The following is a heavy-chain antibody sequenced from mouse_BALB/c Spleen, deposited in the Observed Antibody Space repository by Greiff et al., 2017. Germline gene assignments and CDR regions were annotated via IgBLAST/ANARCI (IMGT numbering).Heavy chain of an antibody. V-gene: IGHV4-1*02. CDR2: INPDSSTI. D-gene: IGHD2-2*01. J-gene: IGHJ4*01. CDR3: ARGNGYDGGEGYYAMDY. CDR1: GFDFSRYW. Sequence: EVKVVESGGGLVQPGGSLKLSCAASGFDFSRYWMSWVRQAPGKGLEWIGEINPDSSTINYTPSLKDKFIISRDNAKNTLYLQMSKVRSEDTALYYCARGNGYDGGEGYYAMDYWGQGTSVTVSS.